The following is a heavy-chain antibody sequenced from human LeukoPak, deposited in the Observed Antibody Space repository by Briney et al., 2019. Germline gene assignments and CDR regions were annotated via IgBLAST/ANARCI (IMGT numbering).Heavy chain of an antibody. CDR3: ARSGDGDYALY. J-gene: IGHJ4*02. V-gene: IGHV3-30-3*01. D-gene: IGHD4-17*01. CDR1: GFTFSNSP. Sequence: PGRSLRLSCAASGFTFSNSPMHWVRQAPGEGLEWMAVISYDGTNKYYADSVKGQFTISRDNSKNTLYLQMNSQRAEDTAVYYCARSGDGDYALYWGQGTLVTVSS. CDR2: ISYDGTNK.